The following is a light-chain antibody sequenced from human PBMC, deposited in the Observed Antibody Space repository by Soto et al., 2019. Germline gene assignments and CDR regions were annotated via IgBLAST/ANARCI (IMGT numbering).Light chain of an antibody. J-gene: IGLJ1*01. CDR2: DVI. CDR1: SSDVGGYNY. Sequence: QSALTQPASVSGSPGQSITISCTGTSSDVGGYNYVSWYQQHPGKAPKLMIYDVINRPSGVSNRFSGSKSGHTASLTISGLLAEDEADYYCSSYTTSSALAVFGTGTKLTVL. CDR3: SSYTTSSALAV. V-gene: IGLV2-14*03.